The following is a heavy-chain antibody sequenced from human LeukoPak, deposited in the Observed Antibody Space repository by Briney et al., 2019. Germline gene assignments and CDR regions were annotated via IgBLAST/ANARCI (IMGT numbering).Heavy chain of an antibody. Sequence: PSETLSLTCTVSGGSISGYYWSWIRQPPGKGLECIGYIYSSGSPNYTPSLKSRVTISVDTSNKQFSLMLKSVTAADTAVYYCARRVAVVGSNWFDPWGQGTLVTVSS. J-gene: IGHJ5*02. CDR3: ARRVAVVGSNWFDP. V-gene: IGHV4-59*01. D-gene: IGHD6-13*01. CDR1: GGSISGYY. CDR2: IYSSGSP.